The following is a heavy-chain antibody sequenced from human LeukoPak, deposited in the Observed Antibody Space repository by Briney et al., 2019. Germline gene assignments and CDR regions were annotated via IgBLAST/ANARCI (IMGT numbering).Heavy chain of an antibody. CDR1: NYSISSAYY. V-gene: IGHV4-38-2*01. J-gene: IGHJ4*02. D-gene: IGHD2-2*02. CDR3: AGRRGIYTLFDY. CDR2: IYHSGST. Sequence: SETLSLTCAVSNYSISSAYYWAWIRQPPGKGLEWIGNIYHSGSTCYNPSLKSRVSISVDTSRNQISLKLISVTAADTAVYHCAGRRGIYTLFDYWGQGTLVTVSS.